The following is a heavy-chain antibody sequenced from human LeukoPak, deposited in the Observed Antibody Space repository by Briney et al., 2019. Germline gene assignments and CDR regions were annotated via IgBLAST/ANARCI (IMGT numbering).Heavy chain of an antibody. V-gene: IGHV3-7*03. CDR1: GFTFSNYW. J-gene: IGHJ2*01. CDR2: INQDGSEI. Sequence: GGSLRLSCAASGFTFSNYWMSWVRQAPGKGLEWLANINQDGSEIYYVDSVKGRFTISRDNGKNSLYLQINSLRADDTAVYYCARDHGSMKVVRTTNWFFDLWGRGTLVTVSS. D-gene: IGHD3-22*01. CDR3: ARDHGSMKVVRTTNWFFDL.